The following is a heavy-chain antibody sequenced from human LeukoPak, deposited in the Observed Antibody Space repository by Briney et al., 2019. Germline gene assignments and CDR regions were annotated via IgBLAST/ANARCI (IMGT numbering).Heavy chain of an antibody. J-gene: IGHJ4*02. V-gene: IGHV4-59*01. Sequence: SETLSLTCTVSGGSISSYYWSWIRQPPGKGLEWIGYIYYSGSTNYNPSLKSRVTISVDTSKNQFSLTLSSVTAADTAVYYCARVFYGSGSYYILSWGQGTLVTVSS. CDR2: IYYSGST. CDR1: GGSISSYY. D-gene: IGHD3-10*01. CDR3: ARVFYGSGSYYILS.